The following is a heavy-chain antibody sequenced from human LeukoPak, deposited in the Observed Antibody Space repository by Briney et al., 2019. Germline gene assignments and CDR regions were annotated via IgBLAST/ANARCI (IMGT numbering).Heavy chain of an antibody. D-gene: IGHD3-16*01. CDR2: ISSSSSYI. CDR3: ARGGGLDV. J-gene: IGHJ6*02. CDR1: GFTFSSYS. Sequence: GGSLKLSCAASGFTFSSYSMNWVRQAPGKGLEWVSSISSSSSYIYYADSVKGRFTISRDNAKNSLYLQMSNLRAEDTAVYFCARGGGLDVWGQGATVTVSS. V-gene: IGHV3-21*04.